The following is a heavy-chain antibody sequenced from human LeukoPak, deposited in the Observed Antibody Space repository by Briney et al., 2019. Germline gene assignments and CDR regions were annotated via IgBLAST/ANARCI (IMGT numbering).Heavy chain of an antibody. Sequence: PSETLSLTSGVFGGSFSGYYWTWLRQPPRKGLEWIGQINHRGSSHYNPSLRSRVTISVDTSKTQFSLKLTSVTAADTAVYYCARDKFCSDTGSCNIGLFDFWGQGALVTVSS. CDR3: ARDKFCSDTGSCNIGLFDF. D-gene: IGHD2-15*01. V-gene: IGHV4-34*01. CDR1: GGSFSGYY. CDR2: INHRGSS. J-gene: IGHJ4*02.